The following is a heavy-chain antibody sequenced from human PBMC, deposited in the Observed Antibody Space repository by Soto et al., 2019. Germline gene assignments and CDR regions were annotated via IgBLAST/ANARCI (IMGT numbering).Heavy chain of an antibody. CDR1: GGSFSGYC. J-gene: IGHJ6*02. CDR2: INHSGST. Sequence: SETLSLTCAVYGGSFSGYCWSWIRQPPGKGLEWIGEINHSGSTNYNPSLKSRVTISVDTSKNQFSLKLSSVTAADTAVYYCARGPLSYYGMDVWGQGTTVTVSS. CDR3: ARGPLSYYGMDV. V-gene: IGHV4-34*01.